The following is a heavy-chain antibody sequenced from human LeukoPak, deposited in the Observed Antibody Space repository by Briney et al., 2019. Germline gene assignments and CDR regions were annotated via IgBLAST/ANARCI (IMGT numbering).Heavy chain of an antibody. Sequence: ASVKVSCKASGYTFTTHDINWVRQATGQGLEWMGWMNPNSGNTGYAQKFQGRVTMTRNTSISTAYMELSSLRSEDTAVYYCARGPLGILTSFYYYYGMDVWGQGTTVTVSS. CDR3: ARGPLGILTSFYYYYGMDV. D-gene: IGHD7-27*01. V-gene: IGHV1-8*01. CDR1: GYTFTTHD. J-gene: IGHJ6*02. CDR2: MNPNSGNT.